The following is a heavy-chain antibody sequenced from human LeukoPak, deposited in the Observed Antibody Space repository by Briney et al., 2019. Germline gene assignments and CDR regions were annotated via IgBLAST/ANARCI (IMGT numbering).Heavy chain of an antibody. CDR2: IYYSGST. Sequence: SETLSLTCTVSGGSISSYYWSWIRQPPGKGLEWIGYIYYSGSTNYHPSLNSLVTISVDTSKNQFSLQLSSVTAADTAVYYCARRPLYSGYDSWGQGTLVTVSS. CDR3: ARRPLYSGYDS. CDR1: GGSISSYY. V-gene: IGHV4-59*08. J-gene: IGHJ4*02. D-gene: IGHD5-12*01.